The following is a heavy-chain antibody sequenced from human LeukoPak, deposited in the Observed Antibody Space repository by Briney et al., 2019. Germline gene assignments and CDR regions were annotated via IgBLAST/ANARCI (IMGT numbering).Heavy chain of an antibody. J-gene: IGHJ5*02. CDR2: SNSDGSVR. CDR3: ARDPSVNNAIGYNWFDQ. CDR1: GFGFSSHW. Sequence: GESLRLSCAASGFGFSSHWMHWVRQAPGKGLVWVSRSNSDGSVRNYADSVEGRFIISRDNAKNTLYLQMNNLGVEDTAVYFCARDPSVNNAIGYNWFDQWGQGALVTVSS. D-gene: IGHD2/OR15-2a*01. V-gene: IGHV3-74*01.